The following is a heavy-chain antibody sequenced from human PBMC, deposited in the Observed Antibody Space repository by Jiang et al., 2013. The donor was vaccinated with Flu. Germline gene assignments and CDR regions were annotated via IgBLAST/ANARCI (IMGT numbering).Heavy chain of an antibody. D-gene: IGHD5-24*01. V-gene: IGHV4-31*03. CDR2: IYYSGST. Sequence: GPGLVKPSQTLSLTCTVSGGSISSGGYYWSWIRQHPGKGLEWIGYIYYSGSTYYNPSLKSRVTISVDTSKNQFSLKLSSVTAADTAVYYCASIPMVEMATISRGRDYWGQGTLVTVSS. CDR3: ASIPMVEMATISRGRDY. CDR1: GGSISSGGYY. J-gene: IGHJ4*02.